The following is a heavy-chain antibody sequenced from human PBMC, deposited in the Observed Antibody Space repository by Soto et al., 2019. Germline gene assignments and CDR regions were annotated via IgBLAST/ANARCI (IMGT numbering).Heavy chain of an antibody. CDR3: ARGIKDIVATIGSPFDY. J-gene: IGHJ4*02. D-gene: IGHD5-12*01. CDR2: INHSGST. V-gene: IGHV4-34*01. Sequence: PSETLSLTCAVYGGPFSCYYWSWIRQPPGKGLEWIGEINHSGSTNYNPSLKSRVTISVDTSKNQFSLKLSSVTAADTAVYYCARGIKDIVATIGSPFDYWGQGTLVTVSS. CDR1: GGPFSCYY.